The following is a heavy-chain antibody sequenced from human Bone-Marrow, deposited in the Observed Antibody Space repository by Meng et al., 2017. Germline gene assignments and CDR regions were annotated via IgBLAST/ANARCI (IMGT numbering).Heavy chain of an antibody. V-gene: IGHV3-30*19. D-gene: IGHD4-17*01. CDR2: ISYDGSNK. CDR1: GFTFYGYG. CDR3: ARDRTTVTTVDGMDV. J-gene: IGHJ6*02. Sequence: GESLKISCTTSGFTFYGYGMHWVRQAPGKGLEWVAVISYDGSNKYYADSVKGRFTISRDNSKNTLYLQMNSLRAEDTAVYYCARDRTTVTTVDGMDVWGQGTTVTVSS.